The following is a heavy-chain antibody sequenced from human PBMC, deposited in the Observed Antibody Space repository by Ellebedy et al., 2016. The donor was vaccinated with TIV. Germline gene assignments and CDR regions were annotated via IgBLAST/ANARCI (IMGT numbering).Heavy chain of an antibody. D-gene: IGHD4-11*01. Sequence: MPSETLSLTCTVSGGSISPYYWSWIRQPPGKGLEWIGYISYSGSTSYNPSLKSRVTMSADTSKNQFSLRLSSVTAADTAVYYCARVFFVQDYSNYNNWFDPWGQGTLVTVSS. V-gene: IGHV4-59*01. CDR1: GGSISPYY. CDR2: ISYSGST. J-gene: IGHJ5*02. CDR3: ARVFFVQDYSNYNNWFDP.